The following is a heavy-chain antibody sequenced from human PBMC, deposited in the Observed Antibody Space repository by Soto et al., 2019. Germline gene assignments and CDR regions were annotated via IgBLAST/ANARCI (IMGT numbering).Heavy chain of an antibody. J-gene: IGHJ6*02. CDR2: ISYDGSNK. V-gene: IGHV3-30*18. Sequence: QVQLVESGGGVVQPGRSLRLSCAASGFTFSSYGMHWVRQAPGKGLEWVAVISYDGSNKYYADSVKGRFTISRDNSKNPQCLQINRLRDEDTAVYYCTKERTYYDILSGYYSDYDCGMEVWGQGNPVTGSS. D-gene: IGHD3-9*01. CDR3: TKERTYYDILSGYYSDYDCGMEV. CDR1: GFTFSSYG.